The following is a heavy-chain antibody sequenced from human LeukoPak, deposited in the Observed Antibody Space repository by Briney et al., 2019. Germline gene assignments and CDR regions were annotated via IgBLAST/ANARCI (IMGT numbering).Heavy chain of an antibody. CDR3: TTDSSSGWSDAFDI. V-gene: IGHV3-15*01. CDR2: IKSKTDGGTT. Sequence: SGGSLRLSCAASGFTFSNAWMSWVRQAPGKGLEWVGRIKSKTDGGTTDYAAPVKGRFTISRDDSKNTLYLQMNSLKTEDTAVYYCTTDSSSGWSDAFDIWGQGTMVTVSS. J-gene: IGHJ3*02. D-gene: IGHD6-19*01. CDR1: GFTFSNAW.